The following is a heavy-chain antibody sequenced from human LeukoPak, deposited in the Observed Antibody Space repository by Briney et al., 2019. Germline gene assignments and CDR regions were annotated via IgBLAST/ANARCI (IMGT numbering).Heavy chain of an antibody. CDR1: GYTFTGYY. D-gene: IGHD2-2*01. Sequence: ASVKVSCKASGYTFTGYYMHWVRQAPGQGLEWMGWINPNSGGTNYAQKFQGRVTMTRDTSISTAYMELSRLRSDDTAVYYCARGYCSSTSCYSPAEYFQHWGQGTLVTVSS. CDR2: INPNSGGT. J-gene: IGHJ1*01. V-gene: IGHV1-2*02. CDR3: ARGYCSSTSCYSPAEYFQH.